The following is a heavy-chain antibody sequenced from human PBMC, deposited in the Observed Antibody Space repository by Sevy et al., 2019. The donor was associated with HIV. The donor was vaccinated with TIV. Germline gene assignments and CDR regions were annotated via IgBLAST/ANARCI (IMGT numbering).Heavy chain of an antibody. V-gene: IGHV3-21*01. J-gene: IGHJ5*02. CDR1: GFTFSSYS. CDR2: ISSSSSYI. CDR3: ARDGSLWCHADTFDP. Sequence: GGSLRLSCAASGFTFSSYSMNWVRQAPGKGLEWVSSISSSSSYIYYADSVKGRFTISRDNAKNSLYLQMNSLRAEDTAVYYCARDGSLWCHADTFDPWGQGTLVTVSS. D-gene: IGHD2-8*01.